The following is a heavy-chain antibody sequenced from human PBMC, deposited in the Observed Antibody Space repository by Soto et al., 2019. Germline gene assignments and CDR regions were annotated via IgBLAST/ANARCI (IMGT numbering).Heavy chain of an antibody. D-gene: IGHD2-8*01. Sequence: EVLLVESGGGLVKPGGSLRLSCAASGFTFGSYSMVWVRQAPEKGLEWVSSIGGSSGHIYYADSLKGRFTISRDNAKNSLYLQMNSRRVEDTAVYYCARTNGAYSNYFDYWGQGTLVTVSS. CDR2: IGGSSGHI. CDR1: GFTFGSYS. CDR3: ARTNGAYSNYFDY. V-gene: IGHV3-21*02. J-gene: IGHJ4*02.